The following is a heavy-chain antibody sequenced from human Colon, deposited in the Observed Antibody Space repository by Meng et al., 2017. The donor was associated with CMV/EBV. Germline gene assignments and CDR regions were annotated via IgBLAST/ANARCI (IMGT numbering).Heavy chain of an antibody. D-gene: IGHD1-26*01. Sequence: SVKVSCKTSGGSFSDYAISWVRQAPGQGLEWMGGIIPVFGTPNYAQRFQGRVAITTDEFTSTAYMELNSLTSEDTAVYYCARGTRYSWSLTLDSWGQGTQVTVSS. CDR3: ARGTRYSWSLTLDS. CDR2: IIPVFGTP. V-gene: IGHV1-69*05. J-gene: IGHJ4*02. CDR1: GGSFSDYA.